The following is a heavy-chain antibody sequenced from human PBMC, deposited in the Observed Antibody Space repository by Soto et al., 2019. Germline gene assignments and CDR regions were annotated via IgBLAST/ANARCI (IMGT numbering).Heavy chain of an antibody. Sequence: VQLVESGGDFVQPGGSLRLSCEASGFTFSAFWMHWVRHVPGAGLMWISRTNKDGASSDYADSVKGRFSVYRDNAKNTMFLHMTGLRAEDTAVYYCARDDLRRNEALDIWGQGTVVTVSS. D-gene: IGHD2-21*01. CDR3: ARDDLRRNEALDI. V-gene: IGHV3-74*01. CDR2: TNKDGASS. J-gene: IGHJ3*02. CDR1: GFTFSAFW.